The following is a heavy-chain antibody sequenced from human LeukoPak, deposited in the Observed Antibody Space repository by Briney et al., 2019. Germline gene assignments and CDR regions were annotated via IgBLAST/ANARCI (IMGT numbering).Heavy chain of an antibody. D-gene: IGHD3-3*01. CDR1: GFTFSSYA. CDR2: ISGSGGST. V-gene: IGHV3-23*01. J-gene: IGHJ6*03. Sequence: GGSLRLSCAASGFTFSSYAMSWVRQAPGKGLEWVSAISGSGGSTYYADSVKGRFTISRDNSKNTLYLQMNSLRAEDTAVYYCTRPGYYDFWSGYSRDYYYYYYMDVWGKGTMVTVSS. CDR3: TRPGYYDFWSGYSRDYYYYYYMDV.